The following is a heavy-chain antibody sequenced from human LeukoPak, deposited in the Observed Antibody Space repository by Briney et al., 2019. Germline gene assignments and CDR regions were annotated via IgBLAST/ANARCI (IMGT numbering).Heavy chain of an antibody. CDR3: ARSHFAPYFDY. D-gene: IGHD3-3*02. Sequence: PSETLSLTCTVSGGSISSYYWSWIRQPPGKGLEWIGYIYYSGSTNYNPSLKSRVTISVDTSKNQFSLKLSSVTAADTAVYYCARSHFAPYFDYWGQGTLVTVSS. CDR1: GGSISSYY. V-gene: IGHV4-59*01. J-gene: IGHJ4*02. CDR2: IYYSGST.